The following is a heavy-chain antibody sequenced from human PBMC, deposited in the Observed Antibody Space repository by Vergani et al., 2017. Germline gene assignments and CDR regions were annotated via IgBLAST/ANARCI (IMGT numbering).Heavy chain of an antibody. D-gene: IGHD3-22*01. J-gene: IGHJ3*02. CDR1: GFTFDDYA. Sequence: EVQLVESGGGLVQPGRSLRLSCAASGFTFDDYAMHWVRQAPGKGLEWVSGISWNSGSIGYADSVKGRFTISRDNAKNSLYLQMNSLRAEDTALYYCAKALYPPAYYYDSSGYFDAFDIWGQGTMVTVSS. CDR3: AKALYPPAYYYDSSGYFDAFDI. V-gene: IGHV3-9*01. CDR2: ISWNSGSI.